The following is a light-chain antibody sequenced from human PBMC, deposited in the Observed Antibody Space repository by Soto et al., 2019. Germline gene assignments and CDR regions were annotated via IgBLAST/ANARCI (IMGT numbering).Light chain of an antibody. V-gene: IGKV3D-15*01. Sequence: EIVMTQSPATLSVSPGERATLSCRASQSVSNNLAWYQQKPGQAPRLLIYGASTSATGIPARFSGSGSGTEFTLTISSRQSEDFAVYYCQQYNNWPPLTFGGGTKVEIK. CDR1: QSVSNN. CDR3: QQYNNWPPLT. CDR2: GAS. J-gene: IGKJ4*01.